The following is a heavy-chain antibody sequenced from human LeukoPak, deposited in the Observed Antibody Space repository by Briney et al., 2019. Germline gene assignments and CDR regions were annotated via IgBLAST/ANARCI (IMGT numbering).Heavy chain of an antibody. CDR1: GYTFTTYY. V-gene: IGHV1-46*01. D-gene: IGHD3-10*01. CDR2: INNNNGRT. J-gene: IGHJ4*02. CDR3: VREKAGGYFDF. Sequence: ASVRVSCKTSGYTFTTYYIHWLRQAPGQGLEWMGMINNNNGRTNQPQNFRGSVTMTRDMSTSTVYMGLSSLRSDDTGMYYCVREKAGGYFDFWGQGTLVTVSS.